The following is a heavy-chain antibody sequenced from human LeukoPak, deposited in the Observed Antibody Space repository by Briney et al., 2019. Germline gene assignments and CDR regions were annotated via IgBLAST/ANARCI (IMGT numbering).Heavy chain of an antibody. D-gene: IGHD2-2*01. J-gene: IGHJ5*02. V-gene: IGHV3-11*01. CDR3: ARSGGGYQLLEIIPQKFDP. CDR1: GFTFSDYY. Sequence: GGSLRLSCAASGFTFSDYYMSWIRQAPGKGLEWLSYISSSGSTIYHVDSVKGRFTISRDNAKNSLYLQMNSLRTEDTAVYYCARSGGGYQLLEIIPQKFDPWGQGTLVTVSS. CDR2: ISSSGSTI.